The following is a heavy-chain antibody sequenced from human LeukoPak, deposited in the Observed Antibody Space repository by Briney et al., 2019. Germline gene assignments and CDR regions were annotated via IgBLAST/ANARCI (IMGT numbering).Heavy chain of an antibody. J-gene: IGHJ4*02. D-gene: IGHD1-14*01. V-gene: IGHV3-53*01. Sequence: GGSLRHSCAASGFTVITNDMTRVPQAPGKGPEWVSVLYSDGNTKYADSVQGRFTISRGNSKNTLYLEMNSLSPDDTAVYYCARGVEPLAANTLAYWGQGTLVTVSS. CDR2: LYSDGNT. CDR3: ARGVEPLAANTLAY. CDR1: GFTVITND.